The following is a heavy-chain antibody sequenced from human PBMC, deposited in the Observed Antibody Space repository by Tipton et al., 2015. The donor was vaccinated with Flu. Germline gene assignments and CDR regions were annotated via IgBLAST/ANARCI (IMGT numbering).Heavy chain of an antibody. J-gene: IGHJ4*02. CDR3: ARDTTVIPAALLY. CDR2: VYYSGST. V-gene: IGHV4-59*01. Sequence: TLSLTCTVSGDSISSYYWSWFRQPPGERLEWIGYVYYSGSTNYNPSLKSRVTISIDRSKNQFSLKLSSVTAADTAVYYCARDTTVIPAALLYWGQGTLVTVSS. D-gene: IGHD2-2*01. CDR1: GDSISSYY.